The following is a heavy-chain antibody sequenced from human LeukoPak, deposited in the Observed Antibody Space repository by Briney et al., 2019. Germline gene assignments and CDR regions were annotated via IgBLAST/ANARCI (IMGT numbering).Heavy chain of an antibody. Sequence: PGGSLRLSCAASGFTFSSYWMSWVRQAPGKGLERVANIKQDGSEKYYVDSVKGRFTISRDNSKSTLYLQMNSLRAEDTAVYYCAKGSKAVVFTRDHYMDVWGKGTTVTFSS. CDR1: GFTFSSYW. CDR2: IKQDGSEK. D-gene: IGHD3-22*01. J-gene: IGHJ6*03. CDR3: AKGSKAVVFTRDHYMDV. V-gene: IGHV3-7*01.